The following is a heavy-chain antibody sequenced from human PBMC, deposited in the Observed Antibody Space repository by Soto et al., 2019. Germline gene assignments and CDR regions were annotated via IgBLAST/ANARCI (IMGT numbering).Heavy chain of an antibody. CDR2: IYYSGST. D-gene: IGHD2-2*01. V-gene: IGHV4-59*12. CDR3: ARARVVLVPVNWFDP. Sequence: SETLSLTCTVSGGSISSYYWSWIRQPPGKGLEWIGYIYYSGSTNYNPSLKSRVTISVDTSKNQFSLKLSSVTAEDTAVYYCARARVVLVPVNWFDPWGQGTLVTVSS. CDR1: GGSISSYY. J-gene: IGHJ5*02.